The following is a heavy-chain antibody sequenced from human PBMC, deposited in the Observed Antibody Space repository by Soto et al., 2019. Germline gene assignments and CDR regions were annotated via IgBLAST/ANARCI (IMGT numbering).Heavy chain of an antibody. CDR3: ARRPYGSNWKYYYGMDV. V-gene: IGHV5-51*01. J-gene: IGHJ6*02. Sequence: PGESLKISCKGSGYSFTSYWIGWVRQMPGKGLEWMGIIYPGDSDTRYSPSFQGQVTISADKSISTAYLQWSSLKASDTAMYYCARRPYGSNWKYYYGMDVWGQGTTVTVSS. D-gene: IGHD6-13*01. CDR2: IYPGDSDT. CDR1: GYSFTSYW.